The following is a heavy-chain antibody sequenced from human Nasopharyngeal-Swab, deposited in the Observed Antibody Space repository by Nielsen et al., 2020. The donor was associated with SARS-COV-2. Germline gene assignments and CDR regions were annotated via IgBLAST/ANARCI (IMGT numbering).Heavy chain of an antibody. CDR1: GYTFTGYY. J-gene: IGHJ3*02. V-gene: IGHV1-2*06. Sequence: ASVKVSCKASGYTFTGYYMHWVRQAPGQGLEWMGRINPNSGGTNYAQRFQGRVTMTRDTSISTAYMELSRLRSDDTAVYYCAGGGYCSGGSCYSCDAFDIWGQGTMVTVSS. D-gene: IGHD2-15*01. CDR3: AGGGYCSGGSCYSCDAFDI. CDR2: INPNSGGT.